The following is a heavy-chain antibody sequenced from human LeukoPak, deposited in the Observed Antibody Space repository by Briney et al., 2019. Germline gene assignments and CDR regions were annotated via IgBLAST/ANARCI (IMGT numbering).Heavy chain of an antibody. CDR2: INPNSGDT. CDR3: TRDVRDNWFDP. J-gene: IGHJ5*02. Sequence: GASVKVSCKASGYTFTSYGISWVRQAPGQGLEWMGWINPNSGDTNYAQKFQGRVTMTRDTSISTAYMELSRLRSDDAAVYYCTRDVRDNWFDPWGQGTLVTVSP. V-gene: IGHV1-2*02. D-gene: IGHD3-10*02. CDR1: GYTFTSYG.